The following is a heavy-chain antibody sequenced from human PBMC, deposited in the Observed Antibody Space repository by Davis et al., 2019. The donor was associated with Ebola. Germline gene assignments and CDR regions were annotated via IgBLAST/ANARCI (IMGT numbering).Heavy chain of an antibody. CDR2: IRQDGNEI. V-gene: IGHV3-7*01. J-gene: IGHJ4*02. Sequence: GESLKISCAVSGFTFSTSWMTWVRQAPGKGLEWVANIRQDGNEIYYVDSVKGRFTISRDNAKNSLYLQMDSLRAEDSAVYYCARDNWNYVGFDYWGQGTLVTVSS. CDR1: GFTFSTSW. D-gene: IGHD1-7*01. CDR3: ARDNWNYVGFDY.